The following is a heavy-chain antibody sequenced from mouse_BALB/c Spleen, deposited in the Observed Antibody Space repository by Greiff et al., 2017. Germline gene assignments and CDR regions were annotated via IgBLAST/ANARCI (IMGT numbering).Heavy chain of an antibody. D-gene: IGHD2-1*01. CDR3: VRDYYGNYVAY. J-gene: IGHJ3*01. CDR2: IRSKSNNYAT. Sequence: EVQLVETGGGLVQPKGSLKLSCAASGFTFNTNAMNWVRQAPGKGLEWVARIRSKSNNYATYYADSVKDRFTISRDDSQSMLYLQMNNLKTEDTAMYYCVRDYYGNYVAYWGQGTLVTVSA. V-gene: IGHV10S3*01. CDR1: GFTFNTNA.